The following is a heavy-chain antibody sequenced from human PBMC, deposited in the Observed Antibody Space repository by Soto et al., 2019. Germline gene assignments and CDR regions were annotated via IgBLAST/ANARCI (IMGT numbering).Heavy chain of an antibody. J-gene: IGHJ4*02. CDR1: GFTFSNAW. Sequence: GGSLRLSCAASGFTFSNAWMNWVRQAPGKGLEWVGRIKSKTDGGTTDYAAPVKGRFTISRDDSKNTLYLQMNSLKTEDTAVYYCTTETVWYSGSYAGKNFDYWGQGTLVTVSS. CDR2: IKSKTDGGTT. CDR3: TTETVWYSGSYAGKNFDY. V-gene: IGHV3-15*07. D-gene: IGHD1-26*01.